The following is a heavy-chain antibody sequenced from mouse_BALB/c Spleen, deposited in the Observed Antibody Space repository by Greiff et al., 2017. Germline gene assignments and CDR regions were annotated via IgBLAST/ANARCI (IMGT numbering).Heavy chain of an antibody. CDR2: INSDGGST. V-gene: IGHV5-2*01. J-gene: IGHJ4*01. CDR3: ARRGHRYDGAMDY. Sequence: EVKLMESGGGLVQPGESLKLSCESNEYEFPSHDMSWVRKTPEKRLELVAAINSDGGSTYYPDTMERRFIISRDNTKKTLYLQMSSLRSEDTALYYCARRGHRYDGAMDYWGQGTSVTVSS. CDR1: EYEFPSHD. D-gene: IGHD2-14*01.